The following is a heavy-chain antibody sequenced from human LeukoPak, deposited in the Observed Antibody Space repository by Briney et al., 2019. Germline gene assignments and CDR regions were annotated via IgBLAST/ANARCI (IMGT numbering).Heavy chain of an antibody. CDR3: ARVDGSSPPYYYYYYMDV. J-gene: IGHJ6*03. V-gene: IGHV1-69*05. CDR2: IIPIFGTA. Sequence: AASVKVSCKASGGTFSSYAISWVRQAPGQGLEWMGGIIPIFGTANYAQKFQGRVTITTDESTSTAYMELSSLRSEDTAVYYCARVDGSSPPYYYYYYMDVWGKGTTVTVSS. D-gene: IGHD1-26*01. CDR1: GGTFSSYA.